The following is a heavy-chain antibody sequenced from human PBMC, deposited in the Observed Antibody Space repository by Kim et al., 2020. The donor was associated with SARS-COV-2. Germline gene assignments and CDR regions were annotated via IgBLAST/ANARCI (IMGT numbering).Heavy chain of an antibody. CDR3: AKATVTTWYYGMDV. D-gene: IGHD4-17*01. V-gene: IGHV3-23*01. J-gene: IGHJ6*02. Sequence: ADSVKGRFTIPRDNTKHTLDLPMNSLRAEDTAVYYCAKATVTTWYYGMDVWGQGTTVTVSS.